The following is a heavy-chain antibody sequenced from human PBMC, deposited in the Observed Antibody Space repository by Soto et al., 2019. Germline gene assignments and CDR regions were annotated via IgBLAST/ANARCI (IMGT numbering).Heavy chain of an antibody. Sequence: QVQLVQSGAEVKKPGSSVKVSCKASGGTFSSYAISWVRQAPGQGLEWMGGIIPIFGTANYAQKFQGRVTITADESKSTAYMELSSLRSEDTAVYYCAREGIAVAVWGPNWFDPWGQGTLVTVSS. CDR2: IIPIFGTA. CDR1: GGTFSSYA. CDR3: AREGIAVAVWGPNWFDP. V-gene: IGHV1-69*01. J-gene: IGHJ5*02. D-gene: IGHD6-19*01.